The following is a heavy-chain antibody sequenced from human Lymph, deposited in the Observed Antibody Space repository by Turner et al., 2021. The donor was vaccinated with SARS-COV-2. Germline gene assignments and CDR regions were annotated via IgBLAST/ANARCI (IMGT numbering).Heavy chain of an antibody. D-gene: IGHD3-10*01. V-gene: IGHV3-30*04. J-gene: IGHJ6*02. Sequence: VQLVGSGGGGGRPGGSLEPPLAASGFPFSTYAIYWVRQAPGKGLEWVAVISYDGSNKYYADSVKGRFTISRDNSKNTLYLQMNSLRAEDTAVYYCARYASGGYFYYGMDVWGQGTTVTVSS. CDR2: ISYDGSNK. CDR3: ARYASGGYFYYGMDV. CDR1: GFPFSTYA.